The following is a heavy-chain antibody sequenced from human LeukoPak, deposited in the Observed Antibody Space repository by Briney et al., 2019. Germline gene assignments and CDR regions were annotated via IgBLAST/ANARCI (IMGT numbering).Heavy chain of an antibody. D-gene: IGHD3-10*01. Sequence: SETLSLTCAAYGGSFSGYYWSWIRQPPGKGLEWIGYIFYSGSTNYNPSLKSRVTISVDTSKNQFSLKLSSVTAADTAVYYCARLRGEDHDAFDIWGQGTMVTVSS. CDR1: GGSFSGYY. J-gene: IGHJ3*02. CDR2: IFYSGST. V-gene: IGHV4-59*01. CDR3: ARLRGEDHDAFDI.